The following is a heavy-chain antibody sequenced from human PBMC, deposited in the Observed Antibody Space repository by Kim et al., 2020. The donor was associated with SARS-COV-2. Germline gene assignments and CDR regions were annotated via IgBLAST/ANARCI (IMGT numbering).Heavy chain of an antibody. J-gene: IGHJ3*02. Sequence: SVKVSCKASGGTFSSYAISWVRQAPGQGLEWMGGIIPIFGTANYAQKFQGRVTITADESTSTAYMELSSLRSEDTAVYYCARWGENADYYDSSGPDAFDIWGQGTMVTVSS. CDR1: GGTFSSYA. V-gene: IGHV1-69*13. CDR2: IIPIFGTA. CDR3: ARWGENADYYDSSGPDAFDI. D-gene: IGHD3-22*01.